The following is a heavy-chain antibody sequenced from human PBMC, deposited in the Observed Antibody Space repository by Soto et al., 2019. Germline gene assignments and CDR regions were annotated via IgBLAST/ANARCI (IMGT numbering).Heavy chain of an antibody. D-gene: IGHD6-6*01. V-gene: IGHV1-18*01. J-gene: IGHJ4*02. CDR1: GYDFTTYG. CDR3: ARGRDGDY. Sequence: HVHLVQSGAEVKKPGASVKVSCKGSGYDFTTYGITWVRQAPGQGLEWMAWISAHNGNTDYAQKLQGRVTVTRDTTTRTAYMELRSLRSDDTAVYYCARGRDGDYWGQGALVTVSS. CDR2: ISAHNGNT.